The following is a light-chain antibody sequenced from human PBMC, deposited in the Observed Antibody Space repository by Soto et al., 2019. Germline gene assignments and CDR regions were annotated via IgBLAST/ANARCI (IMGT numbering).Light chain of an antibody. CDR1: PSVTVNS. Sequence: ELLLTQSPITLSLSPGAGVTLSCRASPSVTVNSLAWYQQKPGQAPRLLIYAASPRDAAVPDRFTGSGSATDSAITISRLEPEDVGVYYCQQYGDSPLTSGRGTKVEIK. CDR3: QQYGDSPLT. CDR2: AAS. V-gene: IGKV3-20*01. J-gene: IGKJ4*01.